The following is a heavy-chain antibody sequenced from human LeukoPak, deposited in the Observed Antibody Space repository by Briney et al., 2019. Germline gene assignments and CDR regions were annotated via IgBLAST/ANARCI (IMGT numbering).Heavy chain of an antibody. CDR1: GGSISSYY. V-gene: IGHV4-34*01. D-gene: IGHD2-15*01. Sequence: SETLSLTCTVSGGSISSYYWSWIRQPPGKGLEWIGEINHSGSTNYNPSLKSRVTISVDTSKNQFSLKLSSVTAADTAVYYCARHRCSGGSCYPMNWFDPWGQGTLVTVSS. CDR2: INHSGST. J-gene: IGHJ5*02. CDR3: ARHRCSGGSCYPMNWFDP.